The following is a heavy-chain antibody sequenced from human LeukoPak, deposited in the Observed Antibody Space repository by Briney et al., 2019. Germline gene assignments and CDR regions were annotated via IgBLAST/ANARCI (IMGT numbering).Heavy chain of an antibody. CDR3: ARGRLSGIAVAGTDGWFDP. CDR1: GYTFTGYY. J-gene: IGHJ5*02. V-gene: IGHV1-2*02. Sequence: GASVKVSCKASGYTFTGYYMHWARQAPGQGLEWMGWINPNSGGTNYAQKFQGRVTMTRDTSISTAYMELSRLRSDDTAVYYCARGRLSGIAVAGTDGWFDPWGQGTLVTVSS. D-gene: IGHD6-19*01. CDR2: INPNSGGT.